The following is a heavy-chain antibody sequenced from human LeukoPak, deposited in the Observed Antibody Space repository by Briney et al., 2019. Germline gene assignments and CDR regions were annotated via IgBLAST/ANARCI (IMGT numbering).Heavy chain of an antibody. V-gene: IGHV5-51*01. CDR1: GYSFTTFW. CDR3: ARGHDY. J-gene: IGHJ4*02. Sequence: GESLQISCKGSGYSFTTFWIAWVRQMPGKGLEWMAIIHPGDSKTIYSPSVQGQVSISADKSISTAYLHWSTLKASDTAMYYCARGHDYWGQGTLVTVSS. CDR2: IHPGDSKT.